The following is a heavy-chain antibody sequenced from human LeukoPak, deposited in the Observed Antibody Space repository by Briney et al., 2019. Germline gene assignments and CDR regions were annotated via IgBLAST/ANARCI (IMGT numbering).Heavy chain of an antibody. CDR3: TRGLSDCGGDWYIFDY. D-gene: IGHD2-21*01. J-gene: IGHJ4*02. V-gene: IGHV3-49*04. Sequence: SLRLSCTASGFTFGDYAMSWVRQAPGKGLEWVGFIRSKAYGGTTEYAASVKGRFTISRDDSKSIAYLQMNSLKTEDTAVYYCTRGLSDCGGDWYIFDYWGQGTLVTVSS. CDR1: GFTFGDYA. CDR2: IRSKAYGGTT.